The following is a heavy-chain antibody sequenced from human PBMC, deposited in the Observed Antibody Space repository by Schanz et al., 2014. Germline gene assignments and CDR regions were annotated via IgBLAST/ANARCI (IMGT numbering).Heavy chain of an antibody. CDR3: AKQHIVRGVIYLNWFDS. V-gene: IGHV3-11*06. Sequence: QVQVVQSGGGLVKPGGSLRLSCAASGFVFGDYYMTWIRQAPGKGLEWLSYISDSGTYTNYADSVKGRFTISRDNSKNTVHLQMNSLRAEDTAVYYCAKQHIVRGVIYLNWFDSWGQGTRVTASS. J-gene: IGHJ5*01. D-gene: IGHD3-10*01. CDR1: GFVFGDYY. CDR2: ISDSGTYT.